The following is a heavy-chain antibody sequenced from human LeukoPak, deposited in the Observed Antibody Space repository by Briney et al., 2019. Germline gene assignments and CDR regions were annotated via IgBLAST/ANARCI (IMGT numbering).Heavy chain of an antibody. V-gene: IGHV4-34*01. J-gene: IGHJ6*03. CDR1: GGSFSGYY. Sequence: SETLSLTCAVYGGSFSGYYWSWIRQPPGKGLEWIGEINHSGSTNYNPSLKSRVTISVDTSKNQFSLKLSSVTAADTAVYYCARGYRRIVGATQVVFGQNYYYYMDVWGKGTTVTVSS. D-gene: IGHD1-26*01. CDR2: INHSGST. CDR3: ARGYRRIVGATQVVFGQNYYYYMDV.